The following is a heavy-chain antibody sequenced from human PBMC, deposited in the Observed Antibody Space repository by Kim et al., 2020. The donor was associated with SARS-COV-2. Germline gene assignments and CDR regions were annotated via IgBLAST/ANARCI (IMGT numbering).Heavy chain of an antibody. CDR1: GFTFSSYG. D-gene: IGHD3-9*01. V-gene: IGHV3-30*04. CDR2: ISYDGSNK. CDR3: ARDPAAYFRFDY. Sequence: GGSLRLSCAASGFTFSSYGMHWVRQAPGKGLEWVAVISYDGSNKYYADSVKGRFTISRDNSKNTLYLQMNSLRAEDTAVYYCARDPAAYFRFDYWGQGTLVTVSS. J-gene: IGHJ4*02.